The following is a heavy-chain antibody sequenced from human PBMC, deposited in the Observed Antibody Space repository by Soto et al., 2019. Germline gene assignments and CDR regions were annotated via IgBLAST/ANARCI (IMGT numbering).Heavy chain of an antibody. D-gene: IGHD3-22*01. V-gene: IGHV1-46*01. CDR1: GYTFTSYY. J-gene: IGHJ6*02. CDR3: ARGSITMIVVVPPGPGMDV. Sequence: VKVSCKASGYTFTSYYMHWVRQAPGQGLEWMGIINPSGGSTSYAQRFQGRVTMTRDTSTSTVYMELSSLRSEDTAVYYCARGSITMIVVVPPGPGMDVWGQGTTVTVSS. CDR2: INPSGGST.